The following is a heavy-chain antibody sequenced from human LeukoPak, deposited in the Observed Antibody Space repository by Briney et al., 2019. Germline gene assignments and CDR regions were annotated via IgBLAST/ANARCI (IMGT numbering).Heavy chain of an antibody. V-gene: IGHV3-30*02. CDR2: IRYDGSNK. D-gene: IGHD5-18*01. CDR3: AKAGYSYGYLDY. CDR1: GFTFSSYG. Sequence: GGSLRPSCAASGFTFSSYGMHWVRQAPGKGLEWVAFIRYDGSNKYYADSVKGRFTISRDNSKNTLYLQMNSLRAEDTAVYYCAKAGYSYGYLDYWGQGTLVTVSS. J-gene: IGHJ4*02.